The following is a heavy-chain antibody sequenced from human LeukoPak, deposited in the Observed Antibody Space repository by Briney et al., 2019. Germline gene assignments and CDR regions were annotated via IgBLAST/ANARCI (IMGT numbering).Heavy chain of an antibody. Sequence: GGSLRLSCAASGFTFSSYWMHWVRQAPGKGLVWVSRINSDGSSTSYADSVRGRFTISRDNAKNTLYLQMNSLRAEDTAVYYCARKAGGYSYGPLDYWGQGTLVTVSS. V-gene: IGHV3-74*01. CDR1: GFTFSSYW. D-gene: IGHD5-18*01. CDR2: INSDGSST. J-gene: IGHJ4*02. CDR3: ARKAGGYSYGPLDY.